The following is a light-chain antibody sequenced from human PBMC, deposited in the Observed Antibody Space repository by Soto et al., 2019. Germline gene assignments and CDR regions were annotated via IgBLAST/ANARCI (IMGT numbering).Light chain of an antibody. CDR3: QQYNSYPFT. CDR1: QSISSW. J-gene: IGKJ4*01. Sequence: DIQMTQSPSTLSASVGDRVTITCRASQSISSWLAWYQQKPGKAPKLLIYKASSLESGVPTRFSGSGSGTEFTLTINSLQPDDFATYYCQQYNSYPFTFGGGTEVEIK. CDR2: KAS. V-gene: IGKV1-5*03.